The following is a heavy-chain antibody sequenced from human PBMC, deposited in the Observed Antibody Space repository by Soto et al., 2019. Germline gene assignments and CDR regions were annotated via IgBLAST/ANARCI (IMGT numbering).Heavy chain of an antibody. Sequence: EVQLVESGGGLVQPGGSLRLSCAASGFTVSSNYMSWIRQAPGMGLEWVSVIYSGGSTYYADSVKGRFTISRDNSKNTLYLQMNSLRADHSAVYYCARDFVHGDHPEYFQHWGQGTLVTVSS. CDR1: GFTVSSNY. CDR3: ARDFVHGDHPEYFQH. CDR2: IYSGGST. V-gene: IGHV3-66*01. D-gene: IGHD4-17*01. J-gene: IGHJ1*01.